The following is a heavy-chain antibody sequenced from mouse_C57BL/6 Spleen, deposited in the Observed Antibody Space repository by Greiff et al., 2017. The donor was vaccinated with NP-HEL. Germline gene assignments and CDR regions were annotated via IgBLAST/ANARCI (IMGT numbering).Heavy chain of an antibody. V-gene: IGHV14-4*01. J-gene: IGHJ2*01. CDR3: TQSRYYYGSSYFDY. D-gene: IGHD1-1*01. CDR2: IDPENGDT. Sequence: VQLKESGAELVRPGASVKLSCTASGFNIKDDYMHWVKQRPEQGLEWIGWIDPENGDTEYASKFQGKATITADTSSNTAYLQLSSLTSEDTAVYYCTQSRYYYGSSYFDYWGQGTTLTVSS. CDR1: GFNIKDDY.